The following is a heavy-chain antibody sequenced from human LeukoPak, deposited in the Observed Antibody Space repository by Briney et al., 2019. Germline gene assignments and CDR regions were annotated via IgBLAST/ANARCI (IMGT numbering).Heavy chain of an antibody. D-gene: IGHD2-15*01. V-gene: IGHV3-23*01. CDR1: GFTFRTFA. CDR3: AKDVGYCSGGSCYLYYYYGMDV. Sequence: GRSLRLSCAASGFTFRTFAMRWVRQAPGKGLEWVSAIVGSGGSTYYAESVKGRFTISRDNSKNTLYLQMNSPRVEDTAVYYCAKDVGYCSGGSCYLYYYYGMDVWGQGTTVTVSS. CDR2: IVGSGGST. J-gene: IGHJ6*02.